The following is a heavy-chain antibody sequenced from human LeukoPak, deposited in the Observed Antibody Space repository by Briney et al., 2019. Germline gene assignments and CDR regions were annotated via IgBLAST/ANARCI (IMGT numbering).Heavy chain of an antibody. J-gene: IGHJ4*02. V-gene: IGHV4-39*07. CDR3: ARGGVYYFDY. Sequence: SETLSLTCTVSGGSISSSSYSWGWIRQSPGKGLEWIGEINHSGSTNYNPSLKSRVTISVDTSKNQFSLKLSSVTAADTAVYYCARGGVYYFDYWGQGTLVTVSS. CDR1: GGSISSSSYS. CDR2: INHSGST. D-gene: IGHD6-25*01.